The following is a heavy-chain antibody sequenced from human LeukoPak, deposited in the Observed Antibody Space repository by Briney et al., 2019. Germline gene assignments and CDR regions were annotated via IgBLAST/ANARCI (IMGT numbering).Heavy chain of an antibody. CDR2: IYYSGST. CDR3: ARGAGGYALD. Sequence: PSETLSHTCTVSGGSISSYYWSWIRQPPGKGLEWIGYIYYSGSTNYNPSLKSRVTISVDTSKNQFSLKLSSVTAADTAVYYCARGAGGYALDWGQGTLVTVSS. CDR1: GGSISSYY. V-gene: IGHV4-59*01. D-gene: IGHD3-22*01. J-gene: IGHJ4*02.